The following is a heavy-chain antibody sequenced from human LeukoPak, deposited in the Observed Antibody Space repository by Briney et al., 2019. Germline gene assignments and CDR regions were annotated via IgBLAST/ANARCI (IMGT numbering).Heavy chain of an antibody. Sequence: GGSLRLSCAASGFTFSNAWMSWVRQAPGKGLEWVGRIKSKTSGGTTDYAAPVKGRFTISRDDSKNTLYLQMNSLKTEDTAVYYCTTDHGYSGYDENFDYWGQGTLVTVSS. D-gene: IGHD5-12*01. CDR1: GFTFSNAW. V-gene: IGHV3-15*01. CDR3: TTDHGYSGYDENFDY. CDR2: IKSKTSGGTT. J-gene: IGHJ4*02.